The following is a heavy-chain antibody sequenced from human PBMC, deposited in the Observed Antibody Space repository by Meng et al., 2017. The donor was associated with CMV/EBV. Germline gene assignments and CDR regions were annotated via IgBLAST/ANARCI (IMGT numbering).Heavy chain of an antibody. V-gene: IGHV3-23*01. D-gene: IGHD3-22*01. J-gene: IGHJ3*02. CDR2: ISGSGGST. CDR1: GFTFSSYA. CDR3: ANFHYDMIVVGGNAFDI. Sequence: GGSLRLSCAASGFTFSSYAMSWVRQAPGKGLEWVSAISGSGGSTYYADSVKGRFTISRDNPKNTLYLQMNSLRAEDTAVYYCANFHYDMIVVGGNAFDIWGQGTMVTVSS.